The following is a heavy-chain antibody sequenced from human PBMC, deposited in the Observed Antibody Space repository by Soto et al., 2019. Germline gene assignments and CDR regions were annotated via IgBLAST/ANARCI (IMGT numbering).Heavy chain of an antibody. J-gene: IGHJ5*02. CDR3: ARDYYGSGSYSFNWFDP. CDR1: GYTFTSYA. V-gene: IGHV1-3*01. CDR2: INAGNGNT. Sequence: QVQLVQSGAEVKKPGASVKVSCKASGYTFTSYAMHWVRQAPGQRLEWMGWINAGNGNTKYSQKFQGRVTITRDTSASTAYMELSSLRPEDTAVYYCARDYYGSGSYSFNWFDPWGQGTLVTVSS. D-gene: IGHD3-10*01.